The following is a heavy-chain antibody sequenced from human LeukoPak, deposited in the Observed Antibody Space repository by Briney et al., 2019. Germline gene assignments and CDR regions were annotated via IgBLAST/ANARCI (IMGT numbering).Heavy chain of an antibody. Sequence: SVKVSCKASGGTFSSYAISWVRQAPGQGLEWMGGIIPIFGTANYAQKFQGRVTITADESTSTAYMELSSLRSEDTAVYYCARDRSAYCGGDCYHNWFDPWGQGTLVTVSS. CDR3: ARDRSAYCGGDCYHNWFDP. D-gene: IGHD2-21*02. V-gene: IGHV1-69*01. CDR2: IIPIFGTA. CDR1: GGTFSSYA. J-gene: IGHJ5*02.